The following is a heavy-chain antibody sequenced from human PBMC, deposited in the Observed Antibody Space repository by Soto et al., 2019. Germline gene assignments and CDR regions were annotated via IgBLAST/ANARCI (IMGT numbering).Heavy chain of an antibody. CDR3: ARVLRYFDWSLRGDYYYSYMDV. V-gene: IGHV4-59*01. CDR2: IYYSGST. D-gene: IGHD3-9*01. Sequence: SETLSLTCTVSGGSISSYYWSWIRQPPGKGLEWIGYIYYSGSTNYNPSLKSRVTISVDTSKNQFSLKLSSVTAADTAVYYCARVLRYFDWSLRGDYYYSYMDVWGKGNTVTVS. J-gene: IGHJ6*03. CDR1: GGSISSYY.